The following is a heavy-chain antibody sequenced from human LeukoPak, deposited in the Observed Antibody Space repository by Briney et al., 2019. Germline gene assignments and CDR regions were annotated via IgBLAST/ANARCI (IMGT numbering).Heavy chain of an antibody. CDR3: ARDLPFEGVLEWLLEY. J-gene: IGHJ1*01. Sequence: VASVKVSCKASGYTFTSFGITWVRQAPGQGLEWIGWISNFDAKTNYAQKFDGRVTMTTDSSTSTAYLVLIRLKSDDTAVYYCARDLPFEGVLEWLLEYWGQGTLVTVSS. D-gene: IGHD3-3*01. CDR2: ISNFDAKT. CDR1: GYTFTSFG. V-gene: IGHV1-18*04.